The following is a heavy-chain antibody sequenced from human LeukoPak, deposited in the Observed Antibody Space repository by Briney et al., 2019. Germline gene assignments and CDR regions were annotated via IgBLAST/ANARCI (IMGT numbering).Heavy chain of an antibody. CDR1: GGSISSGGYY. CDR2: IYYSGST. Sequence: SETLSLTCTVSGGSISSGGYYWSWIRQHPEKGLEWIGYIYYSGSTYYNPSLKSRVTISVDTSKNQFSLKLSSVTAADTAVYYCAIWFGEVSDFLGPWDGWGQGTLVTVSS. J-gene: IGHJ4*02. D-gene: IGHD3-10*01. CDR3: AIWFGEVSDFLGPWDG. V-gene: IGHV4-31*03.